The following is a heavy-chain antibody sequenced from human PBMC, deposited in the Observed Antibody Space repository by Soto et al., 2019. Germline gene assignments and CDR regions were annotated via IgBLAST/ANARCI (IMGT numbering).Heavy chain of an antibody. V-gene: IGHV1-3*01. CDR3: ASDPGYSYCYN. CDR1: GYTFTSYA. CDR2: INAGNGNT. Sequence: QVQLVQSGAEVKKPGASVKVSCKASGYTFTSYAMHWVRQAPGQRLEWMGWINAGNGNTTYSQKFRARVTITRDTSASTAYMELSSLRSEDTAVYYCASDPGYSYCYNWGQGTLVTVSS. D-gene: IGHD5-18*01. J-gene: IGHJ4*02.